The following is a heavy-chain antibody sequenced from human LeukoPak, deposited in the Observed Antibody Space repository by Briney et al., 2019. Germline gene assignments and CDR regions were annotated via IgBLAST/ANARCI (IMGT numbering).Heavy chain of an antibody. D-gene: IGHD2-21*02. V-gene: IGHV3-48*01. CDR3: ARGDPENYYYYYMDV. CDR2: ISSSSSTK. Sequence: GGSLRLSCTVSGFSLSSYAMSWVRQAPGKGLEWVSYISSSSSTKYYADSMKGRFTISRDNAKNSLYLQMNSLRAEDTAVYYCARGDPENYYYYYMDVWGKGTTVTVSS. J-gene: IGHJ6*03. CDR1: GFSLSSYA.